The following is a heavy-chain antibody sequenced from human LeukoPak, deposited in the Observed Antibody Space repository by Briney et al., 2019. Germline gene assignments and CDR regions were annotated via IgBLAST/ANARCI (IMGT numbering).Heavy chain of an antibody. CDR3: ARDGSSWGTFDY. V-gene: IGHV4-34*09. Sequence: SETLSLTCAVYGGSLSGYYWSWIRQPPGKGLEWIGEINHSGSTNYNPSLKSRVTISVDTSKNQFSLKLSSVTAADTAVYYCARDGSSWGTFDYWGQGTLVTVSS. D-gene: IGHD6-13*01. CDR1: GGSLSGYY. CDR2: INHSGST. J-gene: IGHJ4*02.